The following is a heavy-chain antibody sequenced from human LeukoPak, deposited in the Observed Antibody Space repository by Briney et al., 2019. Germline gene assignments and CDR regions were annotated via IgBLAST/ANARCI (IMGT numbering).Heavy chain of an antibody. V-gene: IGHV3-53*01. J-gene: IGHJ6*02. Sequence: GGSLRLSCAASGVTVSSDYMNWVRQAPGKGLEWVSIIYSSGTTYYADSVKGRFTISRDNSKNTLYLQMNSLRAEDTAVYYCARETLSSTSCAAVYCYYGMDVWGQGTTVTVSS. CDR1: GVTVSSDY. D-gene: IGHD2-2*01. CDR2: IYSSGTT. CDR3: ARETLSSTSCAAVYCYYGMDV.